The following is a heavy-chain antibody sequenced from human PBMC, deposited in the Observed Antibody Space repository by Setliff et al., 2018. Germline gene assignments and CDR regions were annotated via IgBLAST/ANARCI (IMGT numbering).Heavy chain of an antibody. D-gene: IGHD6-6*01. CDR2: IYHTENT. CDR1: GASISSDNW. Sequence: LSLTCAVAGASISSDNWWSWVRQSPGEGLEWIGEIYHTENTNYNPSLKSRVTISIDTSKDQFSLKVISMTAADTAVYYCARGRNIAARLLDSWGQGTLVTVSS. J-gene: IGHJ4*02. CDR3: ARGRNIAARLLDS. V-gene: IGHV4-4*02.